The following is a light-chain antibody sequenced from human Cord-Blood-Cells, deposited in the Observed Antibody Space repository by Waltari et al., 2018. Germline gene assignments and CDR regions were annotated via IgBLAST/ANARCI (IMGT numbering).Light chain of an antibody. CDR3: CSYAGSYV. J-gene: IGLJ2*01. Sequence: QSALTQPRSVSGSPGQSVTISCTGTSSDVGGYNYVSWYQQHPGKAPKLIIYDVSKRPSGVPDRFSGSNAGNTASLTISGLQAEDEADYYCCSYAGSYVFGGGTKLTVL. CDR2: DVS. V-gene: IGLV2-11*01. CDR1: SSDVGGYNY.